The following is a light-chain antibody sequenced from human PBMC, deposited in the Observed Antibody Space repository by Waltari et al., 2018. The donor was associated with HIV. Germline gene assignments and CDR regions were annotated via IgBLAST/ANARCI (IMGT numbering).Light chain of an antibody. J-gene: IGKJ1*01. CDR1: QDIGNY. CDR2: AAA. V-gene: IGKV1-27*01. Sequence: DIQLTQSPSSLSASTGDTVTLTCRASQDIGNYLAWYQQRPGKAPDLLISAAATLQAGAPSWFSGSGSGTHFTLTISNLQPEDVGYYYCQKYNSAPWTFGQGTRVEI. CDR3: QKYNSAPWT.